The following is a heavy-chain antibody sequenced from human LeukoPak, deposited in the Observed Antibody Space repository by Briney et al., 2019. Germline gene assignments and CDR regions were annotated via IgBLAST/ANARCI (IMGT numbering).Heavy chain of an antibody. CDR1: EFTFSNYD. V-gene: IGHV3-23*01. Sequence: GGTLRLSCAASEFTFSNYDMSWVRQAPGKGLEWVSGISASGGTTYYADSVKGRFTISRDNSKNTLYLQMNSLRAEDTAVYYCAKSLRYNWNDFDYWGQGTLVTVSS. J-gene: IGHJ4*02. CDR2: ISASGGTT. D-gene: IGHD1-20*01. CDR3: AKSLRYNWNDFDY.